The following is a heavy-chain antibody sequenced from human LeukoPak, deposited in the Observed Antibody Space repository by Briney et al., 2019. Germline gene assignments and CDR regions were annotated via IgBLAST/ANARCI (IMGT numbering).Heavy chain of an antibody. J-gene: IGHJ4*02. Sequence: ASVKVSCKASGGTFSSYAISWVRQAPGQGLEWMGRIIPIFGTANYAQKFQGRVTITTDESTSTAYMELSSLRSEDTAVDYCAKSLRIQLWSHYFDYWGQGTLVTVSS. CDR1: GGTFSSYA. V-gene: IGHV1-69*05. D-gene: IGHD5-18*01. CDR3: AKSLRIQLWSHYFDY. CDR2: IIPIFGTA.